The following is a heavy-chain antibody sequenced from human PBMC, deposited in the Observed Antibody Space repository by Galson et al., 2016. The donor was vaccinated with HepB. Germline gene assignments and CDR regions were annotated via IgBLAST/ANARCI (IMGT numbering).Heavy chain of an antibody. Sequence: TLSLTCVVSGGPISSGHYSWSWFRQPPGKGLEWIGYIYNSGSTYYTPSLKGRVTISIDGSKNQFSLKLNSVTAADTAVYYCARSNWNFVYAFDVWGQGTMVTVSS. J-gene: IGHJ3*01. D-gene: IGHD1-7*01. V-gene: IGHV4-30-2*01. CDR2: IYNSGST. CDR3: ARSNWNFVYAFDV. CDR1: GGPISSGHYS.